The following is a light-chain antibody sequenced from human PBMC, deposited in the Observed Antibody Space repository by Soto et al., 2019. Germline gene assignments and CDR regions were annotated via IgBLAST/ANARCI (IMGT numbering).Light chain of an antibody. CDR1: QSVTTR. J-gene: IGKJ1*01. Sequence: EIVLTQSPGTLSLSPGERATLSCRASQSVTTRLAWYQHKPGQAPTLLMSGASNRASGVPVRFSGSGSGTDFTLTITRLEPEDFALYYCQQYGGSPITFGLGTKVDIK. CDR2: GAS. V-gene: IGKV3-20*01. CDR3: QQYGGSPIT.